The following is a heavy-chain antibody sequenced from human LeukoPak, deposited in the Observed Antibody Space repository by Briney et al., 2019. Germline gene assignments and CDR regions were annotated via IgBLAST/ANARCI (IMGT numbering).Heavy chain of an antibody. CDR2: FDPEDGET. D-gene: IGHD3-3*01. Sequence: ASVKVSCKVSGYTLTELSMHWVRQAPGKGLEWMGGFDPEDGETIYAQKFQGRVTMTEDTSTDTAYMELSSLRSEDTAVYYCATALIAFDFWSGYDAFDIWGQGTMVTVSS. CDR1: GYTLTELS. J-gene: IGHJ3*02. V-gene: IGHV1-24*01. CDR3: ATALIAFDFWSGYDAFDI.